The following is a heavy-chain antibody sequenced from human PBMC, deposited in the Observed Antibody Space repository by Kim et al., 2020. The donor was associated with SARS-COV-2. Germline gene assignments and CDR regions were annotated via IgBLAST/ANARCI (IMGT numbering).Heavy chain of an antibody. V-gene: IGHV4-30-2*04. J-gene: IGHJ4*02. CDR3: ASAPIAAAAHFDY. Sequence: YNPPLKSRVTISVDTSKNQFSRKLSSVTAADTAVYYCASAPIAAAAHFDYWGQGTLVTVSS. D-gene: IGHD6-13*01.